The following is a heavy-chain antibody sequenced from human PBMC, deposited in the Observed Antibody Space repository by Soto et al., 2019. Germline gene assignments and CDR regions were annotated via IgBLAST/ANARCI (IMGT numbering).Heavy chain of an antibody. CDR2: IYYSGST. CDR3: VRGGGTTVTTYYFDY. V-gene: IGHV4-59*01. J-gene: IGHJ4*02. CDR1: GGSISRYY. D-gene: IGHD4-17*01. Sequence: SETLPLTCTVSGGSISRYYWSWIRQPPGKGLEWIGYIYYSGSTNYNPSLKSRVTISVDTSKNQFSLKLSSVTAADTAVYYCVRGGGTTVTTYYFDYWGQGTMVTVSS.